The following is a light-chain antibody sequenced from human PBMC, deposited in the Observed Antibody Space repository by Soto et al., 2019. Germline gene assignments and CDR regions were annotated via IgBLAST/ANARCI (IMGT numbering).Light chain of an antibody. J-gene: IGKJ5*01. CDR1: QNIGRW. Sequence: DIQMTQSPSTLSASVGDRVTITCRASQNIGRWLAWYQQKPGKAPNLLIYDASSLESGVPSRFSGSGSGTEFTLTISSLQPDDFATYYCQQYNSYSWTFGQGTRPAI. CDR3: QQYNSYSWT. CDR2: DAS. V-gene: IGKV1-5*01.